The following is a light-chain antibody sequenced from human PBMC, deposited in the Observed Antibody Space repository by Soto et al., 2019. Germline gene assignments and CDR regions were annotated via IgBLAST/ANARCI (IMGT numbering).Light chain of an antibody. Sequence: DIVMTQSPLSLPVTPGEPASISCRSSQSLLHSNGYNYLDWYLQKPGQSPQLLIYLGSNRASGVPDRFSGSGSGTDFTLKISRVEAEDVGVYYCMQALHSPLIFGHGTRLEIK. V-gene: IGKV2-28*01. J-gene: IGKJ5*01. CDR3: MQALHSPLI. CDR1: QSLLHSNGYNY. CDR2: LGS.